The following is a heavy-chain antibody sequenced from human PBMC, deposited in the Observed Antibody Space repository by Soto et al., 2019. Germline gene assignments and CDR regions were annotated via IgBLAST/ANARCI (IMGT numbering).Heavy chain of an antibody. J-gene: IGHJ4*02. D-gene: IGHD3-10*01. CDR1: GFTVSNNY. Sequence: EVQLVESGGGLIQPGGSLRLSCAVSGFTVSNNYMSWVRQAPGKGLEGVSVIYSGGYTAYGDSVKGRFTISRDNSKNTIYLKRNSRRASEPAVYYGAPRPGGGGYWGQGTLVTVSS. CDR3: APRPGGGGY. V-gene: IGHV3-53*01. CDR2: IYSGGYT.